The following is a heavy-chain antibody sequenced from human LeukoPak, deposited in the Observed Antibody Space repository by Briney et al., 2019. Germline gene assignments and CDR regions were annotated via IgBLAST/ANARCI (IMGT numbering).Heavy chain of an antibody. CDR3: ARALHLSVAAADHYYYMDV. Sequence: SETLSLTCTVSGGSISSGSYYWSWIRQPAGKGLEWIGRIYTSGSTNYNPSLKSRVTMSVDTSKNQFSLKLSSVTAADTAVYYCARALHLSVAAADHYYYMDVWGKGTTVTVSS. CDR2: IYTSGST. V-gene: IGHV4-61*02. D-gene: IGHD6-13*01. J-gene: IGHJ6*03. CDR1: GGSISSGSYY.